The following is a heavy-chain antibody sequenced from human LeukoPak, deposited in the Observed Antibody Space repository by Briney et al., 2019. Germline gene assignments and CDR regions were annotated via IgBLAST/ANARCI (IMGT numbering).Heavy chain of an antibody. Sequence: GGSLRLSCAASGFTFSSYWMSWVRQAPGKGLERVANIKQDGSEKYYVDSVKGRFTISRDNAKNSLYLQMNSLRAEDTAVYYCARDLEEMITFGGVIVIKYNWFDPWGQGTLVTVSS. V-gene: IGHV3-7*01. CDR3: ARDLEEMITFGGVIVIKYNWFDP. D-gene: IGHD3-16*02. J-gene: IGHJ5*02. CDR2: IKQDGSEK. CDR1: GFTFSSYW.